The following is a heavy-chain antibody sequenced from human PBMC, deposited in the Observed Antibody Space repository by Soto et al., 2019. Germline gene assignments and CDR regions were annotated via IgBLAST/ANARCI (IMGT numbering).Heavy chain of an antibody. Sequence: GGSLRLSGAASGFTVSSNYMSWVRQAPGKGLEWASVNDSGGSTYYADSEKGRFTISRDNSNNTPHLQMTSLRAEDTAVYYCARDQVEREWPRHYYYGMDVWGQGTRGAVAS. CDR1: GFTVSSNY. CDR2: NDSGGST. V-gene: IGHV3-53*01. CDR3: ARDQVEREWPRHYYYGMDV. J-gene: IGHJ6*01. D-gene: IGHD3-3*01.